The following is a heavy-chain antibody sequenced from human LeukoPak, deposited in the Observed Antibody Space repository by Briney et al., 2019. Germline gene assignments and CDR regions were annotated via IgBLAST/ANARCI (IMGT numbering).Heavy chain of an antibody. CDR2: IIPILGIA. V-gene: IGHV1-69*02. Sequence: SVKVSCKASGGTFSSYTISWVRQAPGQGLEWMGRIIPILGIANYAQKFQGRVTITADKSTSTAYMELSSLRSEDTAVYYCASSLPGMATMTKDYWGQGTLVTVSS. D-gene: IGHD5-24*01. J-gene: IGHJ4*02. CDR3: ASSLPGMATMTKDY. CDR1: GGTFSSYT.